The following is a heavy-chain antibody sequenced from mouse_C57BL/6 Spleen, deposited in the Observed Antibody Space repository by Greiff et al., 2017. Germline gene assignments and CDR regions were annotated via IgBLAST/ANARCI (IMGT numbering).Heavy chain of an antibody. CDR3: ARSVTDHWYFDV. CDR1: GYTFTSYW. V-gene: IGHV1-69*01. CDR2: IDPSDSYT. D-gene: IGHD2-1*01. J-gene: IGHJ1*03. Sequence: QVQLQQPGAELVMPGASVKLSCKASGYTFTSYWMHWVKQRPGQGLEWIGEIDPSDSYTNYNQKFKGKSTLTVDKSASTAYMQLSSLTSEDSAVYYCARSVTDHWYFDVWGTGTTVTVSS.